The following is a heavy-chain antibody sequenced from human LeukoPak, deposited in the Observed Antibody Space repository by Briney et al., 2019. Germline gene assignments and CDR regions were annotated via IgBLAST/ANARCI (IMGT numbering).Heavy chain of an antibody. CDR3: ARYPQVIAAAVPGWYFDL. Sequence: PSETLSLTCTVSGGSISSGGYYWSWIRQHPGKGLEWIGYIYYSGSTNYNPSLKSRVTISVDTSKNQFSLKLSSVTAADTAVYYCARYPQVIAAAVPGWYFDLWGRGTLVTVSS. D-gene: IGHD6-13*01. J-gene: IGHJ2*01. V-gene: IGHV4-61*08. CDR2: IYYSGST. CDR1: GGSISSGGYY.